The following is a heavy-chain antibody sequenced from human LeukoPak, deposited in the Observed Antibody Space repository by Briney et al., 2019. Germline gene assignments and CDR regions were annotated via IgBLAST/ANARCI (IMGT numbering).Heavy chain of an antibody. J-gene: IGHJ5*02. CDR3: ARGPSGPRPGNWFDP. D-gene: IGHD5-12*01. CDR2: ISGSGGST. V-gene: IGHV3-23*01. Sequence: GGSLRLSCAASGFTFSSYAMSWVRQAPGKGLEWVSAISGSGGSTYYADSVKGRFTLSRDNARNTLYLHMNSLRVEDTTIYYCARGPSGPRPGNWFDPWGQGTLVTVSS. CDR1: GFTFSSYA.